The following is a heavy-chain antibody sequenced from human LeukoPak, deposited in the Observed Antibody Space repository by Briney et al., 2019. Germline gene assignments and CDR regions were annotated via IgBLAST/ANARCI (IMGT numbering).Heavy chain of an antibody. CDR3: ARGIYGGNVRGWYFDL. CDR2: MGTAGDT. D-gene: IGHD4-23*01. V-gene: IGHV3-13*01. J-gene: IGHJ2*01. CDR1: GFTFSTYD. Sequence: GGSLRLSCAASGFTFSTYDMHWVRQAAGKGLEWVSRMGTAGDTSYQGSVKGRFTVSREDAKNSLYLQMNSLTDGDAAVYYCARGIYGGNVRGWYFDLWGRGTLVTVSS.